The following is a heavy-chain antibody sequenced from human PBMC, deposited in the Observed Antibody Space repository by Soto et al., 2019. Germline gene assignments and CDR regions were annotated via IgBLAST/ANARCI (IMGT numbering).Heavy chain of an antibody. CDR3: ARCIMAPYYYDSSELNWFDP. Sequence: ASVKVSCKASGGTFSSYAISWVRQAPGQGLEWMGGIIPIFGTANYAQKFQGRVTITADESTSTAYMELSSLRSEDTAVYYCARCIMAPYYYDSSELNWFDPWGQGTLVTVSS. J-gene: IGHJ5*02. V-gene: IGHV1-69*13. CDR2: IIPIFGTA. D-gene: IGHD3-22*01. CDR1: GGTFSSYA.